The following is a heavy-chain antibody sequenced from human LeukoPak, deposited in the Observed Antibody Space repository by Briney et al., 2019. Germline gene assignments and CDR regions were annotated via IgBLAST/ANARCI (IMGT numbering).Heavy chain of an antibody. CDR2: IYYSGST. CDR3: AREGGTVPAADY. CDR1: GGSVSSGGYY. V-gene: IGHV4-31*03. Sequence: PSETLSLTCTVSGGSVSSGGYYWSWIRQHPGKGLEWIGYIYYSGSTYYNPSLKSRVTISVDTSKNQFSLKLSSVTAADTAVYYCAREGGTVPAADYWGQGTLVTVSS. J-gene: IGHJ4*02. D-gene: IGHD2-2*01.